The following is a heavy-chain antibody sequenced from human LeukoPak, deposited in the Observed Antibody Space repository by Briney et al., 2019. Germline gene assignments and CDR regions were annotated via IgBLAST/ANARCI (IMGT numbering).Heavy chain of an antibody. CDR2: IYYSGST. V-gene: IGHV4-59*08. CDR3: ARHSETCSGDYCFLDYFDY. J-gene: IGHJ4*02. Sequence: SETLSLTCTVSGGSISSYYWSWIRQPPGKGLEWIGFIYYSGSTDYNPSLKSRLTISVDTPKNHFSLRLSSVTAADTAVYYCARHSETCSGDYCFLDYFDYWGRGTLVTVSS. CDR1: GGSISSYY. D-gene: IGHD3-22*01.